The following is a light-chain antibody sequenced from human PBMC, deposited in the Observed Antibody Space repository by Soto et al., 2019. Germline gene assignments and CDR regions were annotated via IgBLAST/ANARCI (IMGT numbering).Light chain of an antibody. CDR3: AAWDDSLNGLYV. Sequence: QSVLTQPPSASGTPGQRVTISCSGSSSNIGSISVDWYQHLPGTAPKLLIYSDYQRPSGVPDRFSGSKSGTPASLAISGLQSEDDADYYCAAWDDSLNGLYVFGTGTKLTVL. CDR2: SDY. V-gene: IGLV1-44*01. J-gene: IGLJ1*01. CDR1: SSNIGSIS.